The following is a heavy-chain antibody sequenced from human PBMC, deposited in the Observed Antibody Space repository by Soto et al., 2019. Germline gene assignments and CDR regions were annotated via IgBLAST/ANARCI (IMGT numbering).Heavy chain of an antibody. CDR3: ARFILTGSYCDY. V-gene: IGHV3-21*01. CDR2: ISSSSSYI. D-gene: IGHD3-9*01. Sequence: EVQLVESGGGLVKPGGSLRLSCAASGFTFSSYSMNWVRQAPGKGLEWVSSISSSSSYIYYADSVKGRFTISRDNAKHSLYLQMNSLRAEDTAVYYCARFILTGSYCDYWGQGTLVTVSS. J-gene: IGHJ4*02. CDR1: GFTFSSYS.